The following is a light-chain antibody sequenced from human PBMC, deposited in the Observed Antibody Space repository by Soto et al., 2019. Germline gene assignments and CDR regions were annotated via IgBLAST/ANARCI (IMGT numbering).Light chain of an antibody. Sequence: MTQSPSTLSASVGDRVTITCRASQSISDTLAWYQQKPGQAPRLLIHGASTRATGFPGRFSGSGSGTDFTLTISSLQSEDFAVYYCQQYNNWPWTFGQGTKVDIK. V-gene: IGKV3-15*01. J-gene: IGKJ1*01. CDR3: QQYNNWPWT. CDR1: QSISDT. CDR2: GAS.